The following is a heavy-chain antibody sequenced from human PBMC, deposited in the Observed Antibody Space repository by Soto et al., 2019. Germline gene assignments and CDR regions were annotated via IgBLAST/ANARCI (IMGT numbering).Heavy chain of an antibody. J-gene: IGHJ4*02. CDR1: GGSISSGGYY. CDR2: IYYSGST. Sequence: QVQLQESGPGLVKPSQTLSLTCTVSGGSISSGGYYWSWIRQHPGKGLEWIGYIYYSGSTYYNPSLKSRVTISVDTSKNQFSLKLSSVTAADTAVYYCARGGITIFGVVRPVGYWGQGTLVTVSS. CDR3: ARGGITIFGVVRPVGY. D-gene: IGHD3-3*01. V-gene: IGHV4-31*03.